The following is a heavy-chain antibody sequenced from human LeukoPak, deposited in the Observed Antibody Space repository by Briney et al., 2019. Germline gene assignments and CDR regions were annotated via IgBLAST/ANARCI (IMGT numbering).Heavy chain of an antibody. D-gene: IGHD3-22*01. CDR3: ATSYYYDSSGYYRRFDY. Sequence: TGGSLRLSCAASGFTFSSYAMSWVRQAPGEGLEWVSAISGSGGSTYYADSVKGRFTISRDNSKNTLYLQMNSLRAEDTAVYYCATSYYYDSSGYYRRFDYWGQGTPVTVSS. V-gene: IGHV3-23*01. CDR1: GFTFSSYA. J-gene: IGHJ4*02. CDR2: ISGSGGST.